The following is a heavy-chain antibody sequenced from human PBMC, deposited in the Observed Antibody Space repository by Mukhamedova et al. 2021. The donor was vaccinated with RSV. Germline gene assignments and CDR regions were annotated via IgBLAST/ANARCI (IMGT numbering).Heavy chain of an antibody. CDR3: ARSGFGANVYFDF. J-gene: IGHJ4*02. Sequence: EYMGIIYPGDSDTRYSPSFQGQVTISADKSITTAYLQWSSLRSEDTAVYYCARSGFGANVYFDFWGQGTLVTVSS. CDR2: IYPGDSDT. D-gene: IGHD4/OR15-4a*01. V-gene: IGHV5-51*01.